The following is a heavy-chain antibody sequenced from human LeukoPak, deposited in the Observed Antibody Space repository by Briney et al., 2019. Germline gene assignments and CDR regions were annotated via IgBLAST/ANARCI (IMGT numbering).Heavy chain of an antibody. V-gene: IGHV4-34*01. CDR3: ARGRRYYGMDV. J-gene: IGHJ6*02. CDR1: GGSFSGYY. D-gene: IGHD1-14*01. CDR2: INHSGST. Sequence: PSETLSLTCAVYGGSFSGYYWSWIRQPPGKGLEWIGEINHSGSTNYNPSLKSRVTISVDTSKNQFSLKLSSVTAADTAVYYCARGRRYYGMDVWGQGTSVTVPS.